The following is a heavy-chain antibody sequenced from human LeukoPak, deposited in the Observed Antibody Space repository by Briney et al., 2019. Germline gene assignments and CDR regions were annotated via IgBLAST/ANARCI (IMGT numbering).Heavy chain of an antibody. CDR2: IYYSGST. Sequence: SETLSLTCTVSGGSISSSSYYWGWIPQPPGKGLEWIGSIYYSGSTYYNPSLKSRVTISVDTSKNQFSLKLSSVTAADTAVYYCASVVAAAEFLAWFDLWGQGALVTVSS. D-gene: IGHD2-15*01. CDR1: GGSISSSSYY. CDR3: ASVVAAAEFLAWFDL. J-gene: IGHJ5*02. V-gene: IGHV4-39*01.